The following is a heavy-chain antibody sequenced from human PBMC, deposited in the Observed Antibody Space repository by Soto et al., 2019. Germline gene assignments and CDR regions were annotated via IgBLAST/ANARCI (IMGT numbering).Heavy chain of an antibody. CDR1: GFTFSNAW. CDR3: TTVFEYCSSTSCYEEDY. Sequence: EVQLVESGGGLVKPGGSLRLSCAASGFTFSNAWMNWVRQAPGKGLEWVGRIKSKTDGGTTDYAAPVKGRFTISRDDSKNTLYLQMNSLKTEDTAVYYCTTVFEYCSSTSCYEEDYWGQGTLVTVSS. V-gene: IGHV3-15*07. J-gene: IGHJ4*02. CDR2: IKSKTDGGTT. D-gene: IGHD2-2*01.